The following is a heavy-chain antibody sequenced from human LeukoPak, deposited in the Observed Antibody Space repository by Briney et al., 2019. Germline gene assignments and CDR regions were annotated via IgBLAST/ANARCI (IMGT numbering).Heavy chain of an antibody. D-gene: IGHD6-13*01. J-gene: IGHJ4*02. CDR2: ISYDGSNK. V-gene: IGHV3-30-3*01. CDR3: ARGLAAAGIKGPDY. CDR1: GFIFSTYA. Sequence: GRSLRLSCAASGFIFSTYAMHWVRQAPGQGLEWVAVISYDGSNKYYADSVKGRFTISRDNSKNTLSLQMNSLRAEDTAVYYCARGLAAAGIKGPDYWGQGTLVTVSS.